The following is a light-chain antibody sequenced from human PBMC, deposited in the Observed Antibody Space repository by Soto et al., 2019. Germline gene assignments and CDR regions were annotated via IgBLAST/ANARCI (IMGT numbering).Light chain of an antibody. V-gene: IGKV3-20*01. CDR1: QSVSSSY. J-gene: IGKJ5*01. CDR2: GAS. CDR3: QQYGSSPIT. Sequence: EIVLTQSPGPLSLSPGERATLSCRASQSVSSSYLAWYQQKPGQAPRLIIYGASSRATGIPDRFSGSGSGTDFNLTISRLEPEDVAVYYCQQYGSSPITFGQGTRLEIK.